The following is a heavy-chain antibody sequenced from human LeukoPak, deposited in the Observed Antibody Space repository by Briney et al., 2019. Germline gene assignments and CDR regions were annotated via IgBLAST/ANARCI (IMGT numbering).Heavy chain of an antibody. CDR2: INAYNGYT. Sequence: PGGSLRLSCVAPGFRFTNHWMHWVRQAPGKGLVWVSRINAYNGYTTYADSVKGRFTISRDTAKSTLYLEMNSLTGADTAIYYCARALDGSRNGLDYWGQGTLV. CDR1: GFRFTNHW. V-gene: IGHV3-74*03. D-gene: IGHD5-24*01. CDR3: ARALDGSRNGLDY. J-gene: IGHJ4*02.